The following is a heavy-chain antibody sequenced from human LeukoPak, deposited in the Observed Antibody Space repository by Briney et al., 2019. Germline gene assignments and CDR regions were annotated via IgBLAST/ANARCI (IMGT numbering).Heavy chain of an antibody. D-gene: IGHD3-10*01. V-gene: IGHV1-2*02. CDR1: GYTFTGYY. J-gene: IGHJ4*02. CDR3: ARDSPHGGEFDY. CDR2: INPNSGGT. Sequence: ASVKVSCKASGYTFTGYYMHWVRQAPGQGLEWMGWINPNSGGTNYAQRFQGRVTMTRDTSISTAYMELSRLRSDDTAVYYCARDSPHGGEFDYWGQGTLVTVSS.